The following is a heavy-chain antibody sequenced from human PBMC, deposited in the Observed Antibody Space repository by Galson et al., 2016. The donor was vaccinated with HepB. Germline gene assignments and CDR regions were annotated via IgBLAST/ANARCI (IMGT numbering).Heavy chain of an antibody. D-gene: IGHD1-26*01. CDR3: ARDLVPSWEGGLLDY. V-gene: IGHV3-23*01. J-gene: IGHJ4*02. CDR2: INHEGVRT. CDR1: GFTFSNYA. Sequence: SLRLSCAASGFTFSNYAMSWVRQAPGKGLEWVSAINHEGVRTYYSDFVKGRLTISRDNSKNTLYLQMSSLRADDTAVYYCARDLVPSWEGGLLDYWGQGTLVTVSS.